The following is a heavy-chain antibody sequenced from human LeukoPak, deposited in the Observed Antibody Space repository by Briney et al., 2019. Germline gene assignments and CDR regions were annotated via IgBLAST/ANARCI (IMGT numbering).Heavy chain of an antibody. CDR1: GFTFGSYW. CDR3: ARGHVSSPYSSGDTDFDY. D-gene: IGHD6-19*01. CDR2: IYYSGST. J-gene: IGHJ4*02. V-gene: IGHV4-59*01. Sequence: GSLRLSCAGSGFTFGSYWLSWVRQAPGKGLEWIGYIYYSGSTTYNPSLKSRVTISVDTSKNQFSLKLSSVTAADTAVYYCARGHVSSPYSSGDTDFDYWGQGTLVTVSS.